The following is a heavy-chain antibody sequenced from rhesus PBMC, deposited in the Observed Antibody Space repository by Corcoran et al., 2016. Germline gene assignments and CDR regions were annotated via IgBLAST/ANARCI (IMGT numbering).Heavy chain of an antibody. CDR3: ARWYGWEPLDY. D-gene: IGHD1-44*02. CDR1: GGSFSGYY. J-gene: IGHJ4*01. CDR2: ISGRRGST. Sequence: QVQLQESGPGLVKPSETLSLTCAVSGGSFSGYYWGWIRQPPGKGLEWIGYISGRRGSTAPTPSLKSRVTISTDTSKNQFSLKLSSVTAADTAVYYCARWYGWEPLDYWGQGVLVTVSS. V-gene: IGHV4-165*01.